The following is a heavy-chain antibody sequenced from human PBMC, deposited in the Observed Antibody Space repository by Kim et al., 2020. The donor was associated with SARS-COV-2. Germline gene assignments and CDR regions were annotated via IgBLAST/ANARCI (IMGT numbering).Heavy chain of an antibody. J-gene: IGHJ6*02. V-gene: IGHV4-59*13. CDR1: GGSISSYY. Sequence: SETLSLTCTVSGGSISSYYWSWIRQPPGKGLEWIGYIYYSGSTNYNPSLKSRVTISVDTSKNQFSLKLSSVTAADTAVYYCARAGPAGDYYYYYGMDVWGQGTTVTVSS. CDR3: ARAGPAGDYYYYYGMDV. CDR2: IYYSGST. D-gene: IGHD6-13*01.